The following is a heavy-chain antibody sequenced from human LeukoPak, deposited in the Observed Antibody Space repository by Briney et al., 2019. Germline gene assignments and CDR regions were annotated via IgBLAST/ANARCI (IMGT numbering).Heavy chain of an antibody. Sequence: PGGSLRLSCAASEFTFNNYWMSWVRQAPGKGLEWVANIKQDGSEKYYVDSVKGRFTISRGNAKNSLYLQMNSLRAEDTAVYYCARDRRAPYYGFRSGYIDHYYMDVWGKGTTVTVSS. V-gene: IGHV3-7*01. CDR2: IKQDGSEK. D-gene: IGHD3-3*01. J-gene: IGHJ6*03. CDR3: ARDRRAPYYGFRSGYIDHYYMDV. CDR1: EFTFNNYW.